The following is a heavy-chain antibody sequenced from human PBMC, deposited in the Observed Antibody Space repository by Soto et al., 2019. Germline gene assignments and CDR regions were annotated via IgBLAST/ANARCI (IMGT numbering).Heavy chain of an antibody. Sequence: QITLKESGPPLVKPTQTLTLTCTFSGFSLGTSGVGVGWIRQPPGKALEWLTLIYWDDDKRYSPSLKSRLTITKDTSKNQVVLTMTNMDPVDTATYYCAHTADYYDSSGYYHYWYFDLWGRVTLVTVSS. CDR3: AHTADYYDSSGYYHYWYFDL. CDR1: GFSLGTSGVG. CDR2: IYWDDDK. J-gene: IGHJ2*01. V-gene: IGHV2-5*02. D-gene: IGHD3-22*01.